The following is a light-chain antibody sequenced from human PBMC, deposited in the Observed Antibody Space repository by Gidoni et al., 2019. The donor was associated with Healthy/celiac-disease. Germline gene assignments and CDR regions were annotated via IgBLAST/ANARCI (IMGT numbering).Light chain of an antibody. CDR2: AAS. CDR3: QQLNSYPPT. J-gene: IGKJ3*01. V-gene: IGKV1-9*01. CDR1: QGISSY. Sequence: IQLTQSPSSLSASVGARVTITCRASQGISSYLAWYQQQPGKAPKLLIYAASTLQSGVPSRFSGSGSGTDFTLTISSLQPEDFATYYCQQLNSYPPTFGPGTKVDIK.